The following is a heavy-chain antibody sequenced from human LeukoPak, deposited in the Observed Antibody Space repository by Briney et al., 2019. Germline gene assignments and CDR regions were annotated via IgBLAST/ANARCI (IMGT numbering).Heavy chain of an antibody. J-gene: IGHJ4*02. CDR2: IRSKGYGGTT. Sequence: GGSLRLSCTSSGFTFGNYVMGWFRQAPGKGLEWISFIRSKGYGGTTDYAASVKGRFTMSRDDSKGIAYMQMDRLKAEDTAVYYCARNWGSGSFDFWGQGTLVTVSS. D-gene: IGHD7-27*01. V-gene: IGHV3-49*03. CDR1: GFTFGNYV. CDR3: ARNWGSGSFDF.